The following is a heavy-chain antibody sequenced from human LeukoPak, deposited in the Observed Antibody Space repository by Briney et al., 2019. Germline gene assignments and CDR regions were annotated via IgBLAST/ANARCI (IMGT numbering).Heavy chain of an antibody. CDR2: IWYDGSNK. CDR3: AKPMRGDYYYYGMDV. Sequence: QSGGSLRLSCAASGFTFSSYSMNWVRQAPGKGLEWVAVIWYDGSNKYYADSVKGRFTISRDNSKNTLYLQMNSLRAEDTAVYYCAKPMRGDYYYYGMDVWGQGTTVTVSS. V-gene: IGHV3-33*06. J-gene: IGHJ6*02. CDR1: GFTFSSYS.